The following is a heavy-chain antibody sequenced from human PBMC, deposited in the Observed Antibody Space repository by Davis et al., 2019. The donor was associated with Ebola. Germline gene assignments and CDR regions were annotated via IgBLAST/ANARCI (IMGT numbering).Heavy chain of an antibody. V-gene: IGHV1-46*01. CDR2: INPSGGST. Sequence: AASVKVSCTASGYTFTSYYMHWVRQAPGQGLEWMGIINPSGGSTSYAQKFQDRVTMTTDTSTSTAYMELRSLRSDDTAVYYCARDEGTGTRGPWGQGTLVTVSS. J-gene: IGHJ5*02. D-gene: IGHD1-7*01. CDR3: ARDEGTGTRGP. CDR1: GYTFTSYY.